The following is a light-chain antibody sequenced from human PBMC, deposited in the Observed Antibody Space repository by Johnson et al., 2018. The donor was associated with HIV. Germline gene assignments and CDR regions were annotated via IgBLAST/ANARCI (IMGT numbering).Light chain of an antibody. J-gene: IGLJ1*01. CDR3: GTWDSSLSAGGI. CDR2: ENN. CDR1: SSNIGNNY. V-gene: IGLV1-51*02. Sequence: QSVLTQPPSVSAAPGQKVTISCSGSSSNIGNNYVSWYQQLPGTAPKLLIFENNKRPSGIPDRFSGSKSGTSATLGITGLQTGDEADYYCGTWDSSLSAGGIFGTDQGHRP.